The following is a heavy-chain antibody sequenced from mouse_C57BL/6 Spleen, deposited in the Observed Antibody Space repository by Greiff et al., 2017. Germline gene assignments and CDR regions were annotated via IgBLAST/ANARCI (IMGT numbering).Heavy chain of an antibody. J-gene: IGHJ2*01. CDR3: GRGGLGSYYLDY. V-gene: IGHV1-82*01. D-gene: IGHD4-1*01. CDR2: IYPGDGDT. Sequence: QVQLQQSGPELVKPGSSVKISCKASGYAFSSSWMNWVKQRPGKGLEWIGRIYPGDGDTNYNGKFKGKATLTADKSSSTAYMQLSSLASGDSAVYFCGRGGLGSYYLDYWGQGTTLTVSS. CDR1: GYAFSSSW.